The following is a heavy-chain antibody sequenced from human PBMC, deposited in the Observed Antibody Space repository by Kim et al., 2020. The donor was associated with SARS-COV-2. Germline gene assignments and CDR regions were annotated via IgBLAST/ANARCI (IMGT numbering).Heavy chain of an antibody. Sequence: SETLSLTCAVYGGSFSGYYWSWIRQPPGKGLEWIGEINHSGSTNYNPSLKSRVTISVDTSKNQFSLKLSSVTAADTAVYYCARVGRRRYSGSYSEVIKFDYWGQGTLVTVSS. J-gene: IGHJ4*02. CDR3: ARVGRRRYSGSYSEVIKFDY. V-gene: IGHV4-34*01. CDR1: GGSFSGYY. CDR2: INHSGST. D-gene: IGHD1-26*01.